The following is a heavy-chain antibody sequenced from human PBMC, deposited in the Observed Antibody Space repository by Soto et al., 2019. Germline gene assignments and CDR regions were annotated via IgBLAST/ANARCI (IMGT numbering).Heavy chain of an antibody. CDR1: GFTVSSNY. CDR2: IYSGGST. D-gene: IGHD3-3*01. Sequence: GGSLRLSCAASGFTVSSNYMSWVRQAPGKGLEWVSVIYSGGSTYYADSVKGRFTISRDNSKNTLYLQMNSLRAEDTAVYYCARDRFDDFWSGPEGYAFDIWGQGTMVTVSS. J-gene: IGHJ3*02. CDR3: ARDRFDDFWSGPEGYAFDI. V-gene: IGHV3-66*01.